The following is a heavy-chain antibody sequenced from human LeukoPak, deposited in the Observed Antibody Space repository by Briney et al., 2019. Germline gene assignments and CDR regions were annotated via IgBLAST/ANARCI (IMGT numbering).Heavy chain of an antibody. Sequence: SETLSLTCTVSGGSISSGSYYWTWIRQPAGRGREWIGHIYSSGTTNYNPSLKSRVTISVNTSKKQFSLKLSSVTAADTAVYYCARVEGGTYFDYYYMDVWGKGTTVTVS. D-gene: IGHD3-16*01. CDR3: ARVEGGTYFDYYYMDV. CDR1: GGSISSGSYY. CDR2: IYSSGTT. V-gene: IGHV4-61*09. J-gene: IGHJ6*03.